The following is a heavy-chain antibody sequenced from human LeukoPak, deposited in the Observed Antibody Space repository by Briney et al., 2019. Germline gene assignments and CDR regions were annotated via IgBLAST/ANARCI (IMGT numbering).Heavy chain of an antibody. Sequence: SVKVSCKASGGTFSSYAISWVRQAPGQGLEWMGRIIPIFGTANYAQKFQSRVTITTDESTSTAYMELSSLRPEDTAVYYCAREGGSSWFGDWFDPWGQGTLVTVSS. D-gene: IGHD6-13*01. V-gene: IGHV1-69*05. CDR2: IIPIFGTA. CDR3: AREGGSSWFGDWFDP. CDR1: GGTFSSYA. J-gene: IGHJ5*02.